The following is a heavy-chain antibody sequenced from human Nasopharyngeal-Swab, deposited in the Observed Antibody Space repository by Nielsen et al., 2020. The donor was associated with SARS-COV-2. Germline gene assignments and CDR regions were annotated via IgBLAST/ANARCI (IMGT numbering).Heavy chain of an antibody. CDR3: ARGRGGGYDPWGYYYYDMDV. CDR1: GFTLSSNS. Sequence: GESLKISCAASGFTLSSNSMNWVRQAPGKGLEWVSSISTSSSYLYYADSVKGRFTISRDNPKNSLYLQMNSLRAEDTVVYYCARGRGGGYDPWGYYYYDMDVWGHGTTVTVSS. V-gene: IGHV3-21*01. D-gene: IGHD5-12*01. J-gene: IGHJ6*02. CDR2: ISTSSSYL.